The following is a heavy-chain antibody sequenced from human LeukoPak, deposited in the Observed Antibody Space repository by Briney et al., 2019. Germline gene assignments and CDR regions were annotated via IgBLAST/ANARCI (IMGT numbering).Heavy chain of an antibody. J-gene: IGHJ4*02. CDR2: IYSGGST. CDR3: AGVRVTTTLIDY. Sequence: GGSLRLSCAASGFTVSSNYMSWVRQAPGKGLEWVSVIYSGGSTYYADSVKGRFTISRDNSKNTLYLQMNSLRAEDTAVYYCAGVRVTTTLIDYWGQGTLVTVSS. D-gene: IGHD4-17*01. CDR1: GFTVSSNY. V-gene: IGHV3-53*01.